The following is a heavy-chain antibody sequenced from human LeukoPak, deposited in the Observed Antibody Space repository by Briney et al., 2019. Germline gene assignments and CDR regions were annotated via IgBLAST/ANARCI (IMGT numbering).Heavy chain of an antibody. J-gene: IGHJ6*03. Sequence: PGGSLRLSCAASGFTFSSYSMNWVRQAPGKGPEWVSYISSSSSTIYYADSVKGRFTISRDNAKNSLYLQMNSLRAEDTAVYYCARYKGPDYYYMDVWGKGTTVTVSS. CDR3: ARYKGPDYYYMDV. CDR1: GFTFSSYS. CDR2: ISSSSSTI. D-gene: IGHD1-1*01. V-gene: IGHV3-48*04.